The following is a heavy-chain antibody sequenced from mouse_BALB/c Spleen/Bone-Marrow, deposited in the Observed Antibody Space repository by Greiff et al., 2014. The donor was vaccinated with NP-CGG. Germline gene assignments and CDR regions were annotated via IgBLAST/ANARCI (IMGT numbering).Heavy chain of an antibody. V-gene: IGHV3-8*02. D-gene: IGHD1-1*01. CDR2: ISYSGST. CDR3: ARGGGSSYNYAMDY. J-gene: IGHJ4*01. Sequence: VQLQQSGPSLVKPSQTLSLTCSVTGDSITSGYWNWIRKFPGNKLEYMGYISYSGSTYYNPSLKSRISITRDTSKNRYYLQLNSGTTEDTATYYCARGGGSSYNYAMDYWGQGTSVTVSS. CDR1: GDSITSGY.